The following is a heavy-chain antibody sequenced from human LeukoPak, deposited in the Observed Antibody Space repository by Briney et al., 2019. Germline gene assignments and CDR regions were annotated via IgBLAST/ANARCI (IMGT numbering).Heavy chain of an antibody. D-gene: IGHD6-19*01. V-gene: IGHV3-7*01. CDR3: ARSVAGYYFDY. CDR1: GFTFSSYW. J-gene: IGHJ4*02. CDR2: IKQDGSEK. Sequence: GGSLRLSCAVSGFTFSSYWMSWVRQAPGEGLEWVANIKQDGSEKYYVDSVKGRFTISRDNAKNSLYLQMNSLRAEDTAVYYCARSVAGYYFDYWGQGTLVTVSS.